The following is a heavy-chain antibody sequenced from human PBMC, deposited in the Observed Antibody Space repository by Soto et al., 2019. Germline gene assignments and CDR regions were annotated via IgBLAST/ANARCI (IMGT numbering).Heavy chain of an antibody. J-gene: IGHJ6*03. CDR1: GGSISSSSYF. Sequence: SETLSLTCTVSGGSISSSSYFWGWIRQPPGKGLEWIGSIYYSGSTYYNPSLKSRVTISVDTSKNQFSLKLSSVTAADTAVYYCATGTRFLEWLSGGYYYMDVWGKGTTVTVSS. CDR2: IYYSGST. D-gene: IGHD3-3*01. V-gene: IGHV4-39*01. CDR3: ATGTRFLEWLSGGYYYMDV.